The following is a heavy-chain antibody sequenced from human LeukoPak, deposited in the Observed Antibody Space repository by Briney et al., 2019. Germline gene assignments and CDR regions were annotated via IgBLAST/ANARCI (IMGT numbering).Heavy chain of an antibody. D-gene: IGHD5-18*01. V-gene: IGHV3-74*01. Sequence: GGSLRLSCAASGFTLSSYWMYWARQAPGKGLVWVSRINTDGSRTSYADSVKGRFTISRDNAKNTLYLQMNSLRAEDTAVYYCARRGGYSSSSRDYWGQGTLVTVSS. CDR3: ARRGGYSSSSRDY. CDR2: INTDGSRT. CDR1: GFTLSSYW. J-gene: IGHJ4*02.